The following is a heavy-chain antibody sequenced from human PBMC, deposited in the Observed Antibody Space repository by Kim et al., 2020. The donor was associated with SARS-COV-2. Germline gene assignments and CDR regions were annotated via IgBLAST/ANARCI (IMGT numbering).Heavy chain of an antibody. V-gene: IGHV4-31*03. J-gene: IGHJ5*02. CDR1: GGSISSGGYY. D-gene: IGHD3-16*01. CDR2: IYYSGST. CDR3: ARGPLYYDYIWGSYSPA. Sequence: SETLSLTCTVSGGSISSGGYYWSWIRQHPGKGLEWIGYIYYSGSTYYNPSLKSRVTISVDTSKNQFSLKLSSVTAADTAVYYCARGPLYYDYIWGSYSPAWGQGTLVTVSS.